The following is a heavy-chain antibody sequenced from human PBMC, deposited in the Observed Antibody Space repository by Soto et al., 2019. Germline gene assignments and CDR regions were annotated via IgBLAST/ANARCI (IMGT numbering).Heavy chain of an antibody. CDR2: IYPGDSDT. Sequence: GESLKISCKGSGYSFTSYWIGWVRQMPGKGLEWMGIIYPGDSDTRYSPSFQGQVTISADKSISTAYLQWSSLKASDTAMYYCARQIVVVPAAKNYMDVWGKGTTVTVSS. D-gene: IGHD2-2*01. CDR3: ARQIVVVPAAKNYMDV. V-gene: IGHV5-51*01. J-gene: IGHJ6*03. CDR1: GYSFTSYW.